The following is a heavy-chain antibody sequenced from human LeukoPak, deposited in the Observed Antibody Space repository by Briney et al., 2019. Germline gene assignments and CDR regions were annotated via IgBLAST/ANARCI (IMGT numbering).Heavy chain of an antibody. Sequence: ASVKVSCKASGYTFTSYGISWVRQAPGQGLEWMGWISAYNGNTNYVQKLQGRVTMTTDTSTSTAYMELRSLRSDDTAVYYCATDIPTAMVPHFFNYWGQGTLVTVSS. V-gene: IGHV1-18*01. CDR2: ISAYNGNT. J-gene: IGHJ4*02. CDR3: ATDIPTAMVPHFFNY. CDR1: GYTFTSYG. D-gene: IGHD5-18*01.